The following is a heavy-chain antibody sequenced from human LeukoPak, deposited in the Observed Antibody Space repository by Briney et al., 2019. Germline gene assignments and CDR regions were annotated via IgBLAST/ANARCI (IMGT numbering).Heavy chain of an antibody. V-gene: IGHV3-48*01. CDR3: AKGGGSYFRRVTYYYYYMDV. D-gene: IGHD1-26*01. J-gene: IGHJ6*03. CDR1: GFTFSSYS. Sequence: QPGGSLRLSCAASGFTFSSYSMNWVRQAPGKGLEWVSYISSSSSTIYYADSVNGRFTISRDNSKNTLYLQMISLRAEDTAVYYCAKGGGSYFRRVTYYYYYMDVWGKGTTVTVSS. CDR2: ISSSSSTI.